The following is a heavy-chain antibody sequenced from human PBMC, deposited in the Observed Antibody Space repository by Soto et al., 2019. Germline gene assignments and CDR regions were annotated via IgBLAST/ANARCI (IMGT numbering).Heavy chain of an antibody. Sequence: EVQLVESGGGLVQTGRSLRLSCAASGFTFDDYAMHWVRQAPGKCLEWVSGISWNSGSIGYADSVKGRFTISRDNAKNSLYLQMNSLRAEDTALYYCAKDIYGSGSYYLDYWGQGTLVTVSS. J-gene: IGHJ4*02. V-gene: IGHV3-9*01. D-gene: IGHD3-10*01. CDR3: AKDIYGSGSYYLDY. CDR2: ISWNSGSI. CDR1: GFTFDDYA.